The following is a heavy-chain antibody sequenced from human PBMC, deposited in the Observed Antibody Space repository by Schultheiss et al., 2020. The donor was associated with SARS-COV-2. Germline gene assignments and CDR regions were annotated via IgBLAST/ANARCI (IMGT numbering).Heavy chain of an antibody. CDR1: GGSISSSNW. CDR3: ARQGGGGRAFDI. D-gene: IGHD3-16*01. Sequence: SETLSLTCAVSGGSISSSNWWSWVRQPPGKGLEWIGSISYSESSDYNPSLKSRVTMSVDTSSNQFSLKLSSVTAADTAVFYCARQGGGGRAFDIWGHGTMVTVSS. J-gene: IGHJ3*02. V-gene: IGHV4-39*01. CDR2: ISYSESS.